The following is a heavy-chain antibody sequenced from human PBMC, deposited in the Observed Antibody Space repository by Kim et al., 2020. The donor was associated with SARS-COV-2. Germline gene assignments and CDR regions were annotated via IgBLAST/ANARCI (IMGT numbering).Heavy chain of an antibody. CDR1: GGSISSSSYY. CDR2: IYYSGST. J-gene: IGHJ4*02. Sequence: SETLSLTCTVSGGSISSSSYYWGWIRQPPGKGLEWIGSIYYSGSTYYNPSLKSRVTISVDTSKNQFSLKLSSVTAADTAVYYCARNSGYYDSSGYSFDYWGQGTLVTVSS. CDR3: ARNSGYYDSSGYSFDY. D-gene: IGHD3-22*01. V-gene: IGHV4-39*01.